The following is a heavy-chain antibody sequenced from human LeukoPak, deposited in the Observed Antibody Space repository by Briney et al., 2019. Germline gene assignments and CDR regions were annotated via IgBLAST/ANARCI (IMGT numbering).Heavy chain of an antibody. D-gene: IGHD5-18*01. CDR3: ARDFRYSYGSYYYYMDV. CDR1: GFTFSSYW. V-gene: IGHV3-74*01. J-gene: IGHJ6*03. CDR2: INSDGSST. Sequence: GSLRLSCAASGFTFSSYWMHWVRQAPGKGLVWVSRINSDGSSTSYADSVKGRFTISRDNAKNTLYLQMNSLRAEDTAVYYCARDFRYSYGSYYYYMDVWGKGTTVTISS.